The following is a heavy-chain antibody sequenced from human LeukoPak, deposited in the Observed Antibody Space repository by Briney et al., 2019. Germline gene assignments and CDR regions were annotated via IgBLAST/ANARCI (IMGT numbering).Heavy chain of an antibody. V-gene: IGHV3-21*01. Sequence: GGSLRLSSADSGFTFSDHSMIWVRQAPGKGLEWVSSISEDSAYIYHSDSLKGRFTISRDNAKNSLYLQMNSLRAEDTAVYYCARQMSTIGSDFWGQGPRLRVFS. J-gene: IGHJ4*02. CDR2: ISEDSAYI. CDR1: GFTFSDHS. CDR3: ARQMSTIGSDF. D-gene: IGHD5-24*01.